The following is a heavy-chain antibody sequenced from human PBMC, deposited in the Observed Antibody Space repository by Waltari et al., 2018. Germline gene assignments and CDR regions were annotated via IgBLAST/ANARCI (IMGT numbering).Heavy chain of an antibody. CDR1: GFTVSSNY. D-gene: IGHD3-22*01. CDR3: AREMMLGWLNYYDSSGYYLDY. J-gene: IGHJ4*02. CDR2: IYSGGST. Sequence: EVQLVESGGGLIQPGGSLRLSCAASGFTVSSNYMSWVRQAPGKGLEWVSVIYSGGSTYYADSVKGRFTISRDNSKNTLYLQMNSLRAEDTAVYYCAREMMLGWLNYYDSSGYYLDYWGQGTLVTVSS. V-gene: IGHV3-53*01.